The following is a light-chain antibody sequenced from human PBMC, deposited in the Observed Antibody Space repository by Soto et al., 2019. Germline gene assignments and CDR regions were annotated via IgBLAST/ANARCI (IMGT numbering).Light chain of an antibody. CDR1: QTVNSR. J-gene: IGKJ1*01. CDR2: HTS. CDR3: HQRQSWPRT. V-gene: IGKV3-11*01. Sequence: EIVLTQSPATLSLSAGERATLSCRASQTVNSRLAWYQHKPGQAPRLLIYHTSNRATGIPARFSGSGSGTDFTLTISSLEPEDFAVYYCHQRQSWPRTFGQGTKVDIK.